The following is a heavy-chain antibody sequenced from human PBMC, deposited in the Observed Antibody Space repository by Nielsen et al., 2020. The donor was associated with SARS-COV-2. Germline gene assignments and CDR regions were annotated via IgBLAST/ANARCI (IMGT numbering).Heavy chain of an antibody. CDR3: ARYYGSGSYYDYYGMDV. Sequence: GESLKISCAASGFTFSSYGMHWVRQAPGKGLEWVAVIWYDGSNKYYADSVKGRFTISRDNSKNTLYLQMNSLRAEDTAVYYCARYYGSGSYYDYYGMDVWGQGTTVTVSS. CDR2: IWYDGSNK. D-gene: IGHD3-10*01. J-gene: IGHJ6*02. CDR1: GFTFSSYG. V-gene: IGHV3-33*01.